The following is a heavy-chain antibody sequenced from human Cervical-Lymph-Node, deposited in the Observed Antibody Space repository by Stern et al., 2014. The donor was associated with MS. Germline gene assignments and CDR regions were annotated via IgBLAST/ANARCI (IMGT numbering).Heavy chain of an antibody. CDR1: GYTFGRYY. J-gene: IGHJ3*02. D-gene: IGHD3-3*01. Sequence: QVQLVQSGAEVKKPGASVKVSCKASGYTFGRYYMHWVRQAPGHGLEWMGIINPSGGSTNSAQKFQDRVTMTRDSSTSTFYMELSSLRSDDTAVYYCARAITGAAFDIWGQGTMVTVSS. CDR2: INPSGGST. CDR3: ARAITGAAFDI. V-gene: IGHV1-46*01.